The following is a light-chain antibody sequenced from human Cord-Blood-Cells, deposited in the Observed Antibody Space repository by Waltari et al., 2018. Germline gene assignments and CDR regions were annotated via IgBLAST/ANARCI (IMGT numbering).Light chain of an antibody. CDR1: SSDVGGYNY. Sequence: QSALTQPASVSVSPGQSSTILCTGTSSDVGGYNYVSWYQQPPGKAPKLMIYVVSNRPSGVSNRFPGSKSGNTASRTISGLQAEDEADYYCSSYTSSSTVVFGGGTKLTVL. CDR2: VVS. V-gene: IGLV2-14*01. J-gene: IGLJ2*01. CDR3: SSYTSSSTVV.